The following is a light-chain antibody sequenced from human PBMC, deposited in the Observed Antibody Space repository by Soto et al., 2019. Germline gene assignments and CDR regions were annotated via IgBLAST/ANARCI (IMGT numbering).Light chain of an antibody. J-gene: IGLJ2*01. CDR1: SSDVGHYDY. Sequence: QSALTQPASVSGSPGQSITISCTGTSSDVGHYDYVSWYQQHPGKAPRLMIYDVNNRPSGVSNRFSGSKSGNTASLIISGLQAEDEADYYCNSYSTSSTPLVFGGGTKVTVL. CDR3: NSYSTSSTPLV. V-gene: IGLV2-14*03. CDR2: DVN.